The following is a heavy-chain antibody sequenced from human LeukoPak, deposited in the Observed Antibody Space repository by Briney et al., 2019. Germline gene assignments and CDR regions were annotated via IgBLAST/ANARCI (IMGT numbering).Heavy chain of an antibody. J-gene: IGHJ1*01. V-gene: IGHV3-30-3*01. D-gene: IGHD3-9*01. CDR2: ISYDGSNK. CDR1: GFTFSSYA. Sequence: GGSLRLSCAASGFTFSSYAMHWVRQAPGKGLEWVAVISYDGSNKYYADSVKGRFTISRDNSKNTLYLQMNSLRAEDTAVYYCARDRYDILTGYYRGYFQHWGQGTLVTVSS. CDR3: ARDRYDILTGYYRGYFQH.